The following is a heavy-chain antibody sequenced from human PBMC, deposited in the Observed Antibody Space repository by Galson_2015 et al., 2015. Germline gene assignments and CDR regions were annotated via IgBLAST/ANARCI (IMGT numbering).Heavy chain of an antibody. CDR2: IRSEANGYAT. V-gene: IGHV3-73*01. Sequence: SLRLSCAASGLSFSVSTMHWVRQASGKGLEWVGRIRSEANGYATAYAASVKGRVTISRDDLKNTAYLQMNSLKTEDTAVYYCSRSKANSYGFRYYYGMDVWGQGTTVTVSS. CDR3: SRSKANSYGFRYYYGMDV. D-gene: IGHD5-18*01. J-gene: IGHJ6*02. CDR1: GLSFSVST.